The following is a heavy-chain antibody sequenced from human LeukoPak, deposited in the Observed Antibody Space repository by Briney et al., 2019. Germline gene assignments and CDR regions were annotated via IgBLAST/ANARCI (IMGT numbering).Heavy chain of an antibody. CDR3: ARGSCSSTSCSQEVYYYYGMDV. Sequence: ASVKVSCKASGYTFTSYYMHWVRQAPRQGLEWMGIIDPSGGSTSYAQKFQGRVTMTRDTSTSTVYMELSSLRSEDTAVYYCARGSCSSTSCSQEVYYYYGMDVWGQGTTVTVSS. CDR2: IDPSGGST. D-gene: IGHD2-2*01. J-gene: IGHJ6*02. CDR1: GYTFTSYY. V-gene: IGHV1-46*01.